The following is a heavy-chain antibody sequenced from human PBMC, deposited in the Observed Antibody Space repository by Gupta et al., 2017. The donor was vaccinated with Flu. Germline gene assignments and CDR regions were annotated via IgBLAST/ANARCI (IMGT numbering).Heavy chain of an antibody. CDR2: IKYDGSEE. D-gene: IGHD3-3*01. CDR3: ARAGEGGNCWSGYYSVDY. Sequence: MTWGRQAPGKGLEWVANIKYDGSEEHHLDSVKGRVTISRDNTETTLYRQMNSLRAEDTAVYYCARAGEGGNCWSGYYSVDYWGQGSLVTVSS. J-gene: IGHJ4*02. V-gene: IGHV3-7*01.